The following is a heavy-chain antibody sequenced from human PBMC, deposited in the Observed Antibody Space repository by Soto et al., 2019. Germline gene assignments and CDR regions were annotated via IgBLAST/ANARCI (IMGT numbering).Heavy chain of an antibody. CDR3: TRDGPVVGATDFDY. V-gene: IGHV1-3*01. D-gene: IGHD1-26*01. CDR1: GYTFANSA. Sequence: VQLVQSGAEVKKPGASVRVSCKASGYTFANSAMHWVRQAPGQSLEWMGWINAGNGNTRYSEKFQGRVALTRDTSARTGFMELSSLRSEDIAVYYCTRDGPVVGATDFDYWGQGTLVTVSS. CDR2: INAGNGNT. J-gene: IGHJ4*02.